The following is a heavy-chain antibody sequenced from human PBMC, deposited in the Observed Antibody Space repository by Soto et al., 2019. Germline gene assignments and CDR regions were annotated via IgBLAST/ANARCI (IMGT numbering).Heavy chain of an antibody. CDR3: ARGGDYDGYYYYGMDV. J-gene: IGHJ6*02. CDR2: IIPIFGTA. Sequence: SVKVSCKASGGTFSSYAISWVRQAPGQGLEWMGGIIPIFGTANYAQKFQGRVTITADESTSTAYMELSSLRSGDTAVYYCARGGDYDGYYYYGMDVWGQGTTVTVSS. CDR1: GGTFSSYA. V-gene: IGHV1-69*13. D-gene: IGHD4-17*01.